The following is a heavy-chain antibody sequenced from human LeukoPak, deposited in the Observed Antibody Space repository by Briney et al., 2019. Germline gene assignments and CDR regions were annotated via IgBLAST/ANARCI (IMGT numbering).Heavy chain of an antibody. D-gene: IGHD4-17*01. CDR3: ATDHADGDINWFDP. CDR2: ISAYNGNT. CDR1: GYTFTSYG. V-gene: IGHV1-18*01. Sequence: GASVKVSCKASGYTFTSYGISWVRQAPGQGLEWMGWISAYNGNTNYAQKFQGRVTMTEDTSTDTAYMELSSLRSEDTAVYYCATDHADGDINWFDPWGQGTLVTVSS. J-gene: IGHJ5*02.